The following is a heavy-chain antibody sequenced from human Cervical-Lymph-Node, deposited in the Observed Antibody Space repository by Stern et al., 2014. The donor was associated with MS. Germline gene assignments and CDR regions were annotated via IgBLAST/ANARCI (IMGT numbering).Heavy chain of an antibody. Sequence: VQLVQSGAEVKKPGASVKVSCKVSGYTLSDISMHLVRQAPGQGLEWMGGFDPEHGETRYAQKFQGRVTMAEDRSTDTAYMELSSLRSEDTAVYYCATHRGRVTYYYGMDVWGQGTTVTVSS. J-gene: IGHJ6*02. CDR3: ATHRGRVTYYYGMDV. D-gene: IGHD2-21*02. CDR2: FDPEHGET. CDR1: GYTLSDIS. V-gene: IGHV1-24*01.